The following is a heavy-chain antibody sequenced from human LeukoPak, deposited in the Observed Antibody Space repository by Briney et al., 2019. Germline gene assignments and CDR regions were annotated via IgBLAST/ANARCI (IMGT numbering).Heavy chain of an antibody. Sequence: SETLSLTCAVSGYSISSGYYWGWIRQPPGKGLEWIGNIYHSGKTFHNPSLKSRVTISVDPSKNQFSLKLSSVTAADRAVYYCARILGAYCNGNSCPDAFDIWGQGTMVSVSS. V-gene: IGHV4-38-2*01. CDR2: IYHSGKT. D-gene: IGHD2-15*01. CDR3: ARILGAYCNGNSCPDAFDI. CDR1: GYSISSGYY. J-gene: IGHJ3*02.